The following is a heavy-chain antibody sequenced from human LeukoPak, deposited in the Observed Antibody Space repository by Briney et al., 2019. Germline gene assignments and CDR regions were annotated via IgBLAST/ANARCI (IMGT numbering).Heavy chain of an antibody. V-gene: IGHV1-69*13. D-gene: IGHD1-26*01. CDR1: GGTFSSYA. CDR2: IIPIFGTA. Sequence: EASVKVSCKASGGTFSSYAISWVRQAPGQGLEWMGGIIPIFGTASYAQKFQGRVTITADESTSTAYMELSSLRSEDTAVYYCARVFSGRSYSRGVGWFDPWGQGTLVTVSS. CDR3: ARVFSGRSYSRGVGWFDP. J-gene: IGHJ5*02.